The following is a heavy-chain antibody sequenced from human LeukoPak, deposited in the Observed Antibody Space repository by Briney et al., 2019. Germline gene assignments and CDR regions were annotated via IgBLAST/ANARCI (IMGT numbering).Heavy chain of an antibody. V-gene: IGHV3-74*01. CDR1: GNSW. CDR3: ARDLGGRWGY. CDR2: INSDGSWT. Sequence: GGSLRLSCAASGNSWMHWVRQAPGKGLVWVSHINSDGSWTSYADSVKGRFTISKDNAKNTVYLQMNSLRAEDTAVYYCARDLGGRWGYWGQGTLVTVSA. D-gene: IGHD5-24*01. J-gene: IGHJ4*02.